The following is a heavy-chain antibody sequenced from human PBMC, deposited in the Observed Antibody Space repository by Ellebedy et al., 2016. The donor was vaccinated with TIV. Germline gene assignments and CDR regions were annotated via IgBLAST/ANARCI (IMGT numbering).Heavy chain of an antibody. Sequence: GESLKISCAASGFTFRSYSVNWVRQAPGKGLEWVAYISGSSNSIYYADSVKGRFTISRDNPKNTVYLQMNSLRAEDTALYYCARDAIPGGDWGYYTDVWGRGTAVTVSS. CDR3: ARDAIPGGDWGYYTDV. CDR1: GFTFRSYS. D-gene: IGHD2-21*02. J-gene: IGHJ6*03. V-gene: IGHV3-48*04. CDR2: ISGSSNSI.